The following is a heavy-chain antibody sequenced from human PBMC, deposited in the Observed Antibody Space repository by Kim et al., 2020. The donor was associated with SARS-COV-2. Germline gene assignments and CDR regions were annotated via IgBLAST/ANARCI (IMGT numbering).Heavy chain of an antibody. CDR3: ARVRYYGSGSYYKEGDFDY. D-gene: IGHD3-10*01. Sequence: SRVTISVDTSKNQFSLKLGSVTAADTAVYYCARVRYYGSGSYYKEGDFDYWGQGTLVTVSS. J-gene: IGHJ4*02. V-gene: IGHV4-34*01.